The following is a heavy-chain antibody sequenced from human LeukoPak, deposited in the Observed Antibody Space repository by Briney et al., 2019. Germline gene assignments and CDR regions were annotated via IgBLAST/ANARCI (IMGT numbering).Heavy chain of an antibody. CDR3: ARVRIAVADYYFDY. V-gene: IGHV4-59*01. D-gene: IGHD6-19*01. CDR2: IYYSGST. J-gene: IGHJ4*02. Sequence: SETLSLTCTVSGGSISSYYWSWIRQPPGKGLERIGYIYYSGSTNYNPSLKSRVTISVDTSKNQFSLKLSSVTAADTAVYYCARVRIAVADYYFDYWGQGTLVTVSS. CDR1: GGSISSYY.